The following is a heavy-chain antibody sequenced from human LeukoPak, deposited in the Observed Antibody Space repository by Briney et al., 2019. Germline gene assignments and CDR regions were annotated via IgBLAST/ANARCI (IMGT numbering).Heavy chain of an antibody. CDR3: ALDNWNEFDP. D-gene: IGHD1-20*01. J-gene: IGHJ5*02. Sequence: ASVKVSCKASGYRFSSNGISWVRQAPGQGLEWVGWVSTYNSDTNYAPKFQGRVTMTKDASTSTVYMELSSLRTDDTAVYYCALDNWNEFDPWGQGTLVTVSS. CDR2: VSTYNSDT. CDR1: GYRFSSNG. V-gene: IGHV1-18*01.